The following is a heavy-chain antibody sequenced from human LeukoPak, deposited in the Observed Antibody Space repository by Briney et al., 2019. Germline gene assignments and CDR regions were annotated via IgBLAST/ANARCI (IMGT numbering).Heavy chain of an antibody. Sequence: GASVKVSCKVSGYTLTELSMHWVRQAPGQGLEWMGWINPNSGGTNYAQKFQGRVTMTRDTSISTAYMELSRLRSDDTAVYYCARLAAGTRIVLDPWGQGTLVTVSS. CDR2: INPNSGGT. CDR3: ARLAAGTRIVLDP. CDR1: GYTLTELS. V-gene: IGHV1-2*02. J-gene: IGHJ5*02. D-gene: IGHD6-13*01.